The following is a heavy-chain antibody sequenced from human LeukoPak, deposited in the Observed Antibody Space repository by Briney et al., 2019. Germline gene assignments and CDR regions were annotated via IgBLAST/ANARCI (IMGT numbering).Heavy chain of an antibody. J-gene: IGHJ4*02. V-gene: IGHV3-74*01. CDR2: IDVDGTT. CDR3: SRSQFDY. Sequence: GGSLRLSCAASGFAFSSYWMLWVRQVPGKGLVWVCRIDVDGTTTYADFAKGRFTISRDNTNNILYLQMNSLRPEDTAIYYCSRSQFDYWGRGALATVSS. CDR1: GFAFSSYW.